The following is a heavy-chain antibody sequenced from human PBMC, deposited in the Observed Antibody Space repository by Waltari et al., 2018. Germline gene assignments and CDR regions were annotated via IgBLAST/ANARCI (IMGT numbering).Heavy chain of an antibody. Sequence: EGQLVQSGAEVKKPGEPLSISCRDSGYGFDSYWFAWGRQRTGKGLAWMAQIQPGDADSRYNPSFQGQVTISADRSASTVYLQWCSLKTSDSAIYYCAGRIMTGEGTTLNWLDPWGQGTLVTVSS. CDR2: IQPGDADS. CDR3: AGRIMTGEGTTLNWLDP. D-gene: IGHD1-1*01. J-gene: IGHJ5*02. CDR1: GYGFDSYW. V-gene: IGHV5-51*01.